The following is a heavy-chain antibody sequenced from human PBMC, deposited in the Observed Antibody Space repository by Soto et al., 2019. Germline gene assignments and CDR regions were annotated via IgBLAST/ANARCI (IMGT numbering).Heavy chain of an antibody. D-gene: IGHD3-10*01. Sequence: EVQLLESGGGLVQPGGSLRLSCAASGFTFSSYAMSWVRQAPGKGLEWVSAISGSGGSTYYADSVKGRFTISRDNSKNTLYLQMNSLRAEDTAEYYCAKVDYGSGSYGYWGQGTLVTVSS. CDR3: AKVDYGSGSYGY. J-gene: IGHJ4*02. V-gene: IGHV3-23*01. CDR1: GFTFSSYA. CDR2: ISGSGGST.